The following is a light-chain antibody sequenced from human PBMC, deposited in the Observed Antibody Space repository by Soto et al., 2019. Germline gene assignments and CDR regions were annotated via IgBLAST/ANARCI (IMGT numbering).Light chain of an antibody. CDR3: LQKYFYPFS. CDR1: QGIRND. J-gene: IGKJ3*01. V-gene: IGKV1-6*01. Sequence: AIQMTQSPSSLSASVGDRVTITCRASQGIRNDLDWFQQKPGKAPKLLIYAASNLQCGVPARFSGSGSGTDFTLTINSLQPEDFATYYCLQKYFYPFSFGPRNKVDIK. CDR2: AAS.